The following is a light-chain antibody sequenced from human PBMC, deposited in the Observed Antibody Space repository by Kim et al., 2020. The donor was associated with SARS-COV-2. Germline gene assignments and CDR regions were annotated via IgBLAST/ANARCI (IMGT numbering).Light chain of an antibody. CDR2: GAS. CDR3: QQYGSSPLYT. V-gene: IGKV3-20*01. J-gene: IGKJ2*01. Sequence: PGERATLSCRASQSVSSSYLAWYQQKPGQAPRLLIYGASSRATGIPDRFSGSGSGTDFTLTISRLEPEDFAVYYCQQYGSSPLYTFGQGTKLEI. CDR1: QSVSSSY.